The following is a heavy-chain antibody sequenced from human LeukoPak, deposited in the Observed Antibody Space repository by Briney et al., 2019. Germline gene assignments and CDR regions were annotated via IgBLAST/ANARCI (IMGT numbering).Heavy chain of an antibody. CDR3: ARVGRSGWTVDY. V-gene: IGHV3-48*04. D-gene: IGHD6-19*01. CDR1: GFDFITYS. CDR2: ISSSSSNI. J-gene: IGHJ4*02. Sequence: GGSLRLSCAASGFDFITYSIDWVRQAPGKGLEWVSYISSSSSNIYHADSVKGRFTISRDNAKNSLHLQMNSLRAEDTAVYYCARVGRSGWTVDYWGQGTLVTVSS.